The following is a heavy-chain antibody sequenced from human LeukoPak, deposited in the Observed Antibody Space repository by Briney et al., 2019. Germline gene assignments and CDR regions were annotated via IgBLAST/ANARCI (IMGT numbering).Heavy chain of an antibody. CDR2: ISGSGGST. D-gene: IGHD2-2*02. Sequence: PGGSLRLSCAASGFTFSSYAMSWVRQAPGKGLEWVSAISGSGGSTYYADSVKGRFTISRDNSKNTLYLQMNSLRAEDTAVYYCALLTGYCSSTSCYNAAAGDAFDIWGQGTMVTVSS. J-gene: IGHJ3*02. V-gene: IGHV3-23*01. CDR3: ALLTGYCSSTSCYNAAAGDAFDI. CDR1: GFTFSSYA.